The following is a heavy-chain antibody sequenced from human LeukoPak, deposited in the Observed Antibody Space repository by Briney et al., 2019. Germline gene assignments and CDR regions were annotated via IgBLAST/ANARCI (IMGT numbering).Heavy chain of an antibody. CDR3: ARNDSSGYFDY. CDR2: IYHSGST. Sequence: SETLSLTCAVSGYSISSGHYWGWIRQPPGKGLEWIGGIYHSGSTSYNPSLKNRVTISVDTSKNQFSLKLNSVTAADTAVYYCARNDSSGYFDYWGQGTLVTVSS. CDR1: GYSISSGHY. J-gene: IGHJ4*02. D-gene: IGHD3-22*01. V-gene: IGHV4-38-2*01.